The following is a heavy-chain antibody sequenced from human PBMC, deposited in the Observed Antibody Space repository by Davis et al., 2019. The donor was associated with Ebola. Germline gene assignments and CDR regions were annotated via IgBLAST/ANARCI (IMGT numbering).Heavy chain of an antibody. J-gene: IGHJ4*02. D-gene: IGHD6-19*01. CDR1: GFTFSSYW. CDR2: IRQDGSDK. V-gene: IGHV3-7*03. CDR3: VRDRPSGWFDY. Sequence: GESLKISCAASGFTFSSYWMSWVRQTPGKGLEWVANIRQDGSDKYYVDSVRGRFTISRDNAKNSLYLQMNSLRTEDTAIYYCVRDRPSGWFDYWGQGTQVTVSS.